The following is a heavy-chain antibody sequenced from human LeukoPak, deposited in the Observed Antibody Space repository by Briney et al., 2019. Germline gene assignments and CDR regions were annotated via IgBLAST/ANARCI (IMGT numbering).Heavy chain of an antibody. D-gene: IGHD3-16*01. CDR3: ARELGGFDH. CDR2: TYYSSQWYN. Sequence: SQTLSLTCAISGDSVSSNSAAWHSIRQSPSRGLEWLGRTYYSSQWYNEYGVSVKSRLTISTDTSKNQFSLQLNSVTPEDTAAYYCARELGGFDHWGQGTLVTVSS. CDR1: GDSVSSNSAA. V-gene: IGHV6-1*01. J-gene: IGHJ4*02.